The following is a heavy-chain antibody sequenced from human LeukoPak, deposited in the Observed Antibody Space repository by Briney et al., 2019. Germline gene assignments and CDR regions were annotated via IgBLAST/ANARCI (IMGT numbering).Heavy chain of an antibody. V-gene: IGHV1-69*04. CDR1: GGTFSSYA. Sequence: SVKVSCKSSGGTFSSYAIIWVRQAPGQGLEWMGRIIPILGIANYAQKFQGRVTITADKSTSTAYMELSSLRSEDTAVYYCARVDTAMVIDYWGQGTLVTVSS. J-gene: IGHJ4*02. D-gene: IGHD5-18*01. CDR3: ARVDTAMVIDY. CDR2: IIPILGIA.